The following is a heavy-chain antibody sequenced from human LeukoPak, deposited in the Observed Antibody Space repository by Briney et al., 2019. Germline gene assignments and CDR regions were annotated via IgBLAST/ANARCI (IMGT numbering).Heavy chain of an antibody. D-gene: IGHD5-18*01. Sequence: PGGSLRLSCAASGFTFSTYWVYWFRQAPGRGLVWVSRINGDGTSTSYADSVKGRFTISRDNAENTLYLQMNSLRAEDTAVYYCARSGGYNRLDYWGQGTLVTVSS. CDR2: INGDGTST. V-gene: IGHV3-74*01. CDR3: ARSGGYNRLDY. J-gene: IGHJ4*02. CDR1: GFTFSTYW.